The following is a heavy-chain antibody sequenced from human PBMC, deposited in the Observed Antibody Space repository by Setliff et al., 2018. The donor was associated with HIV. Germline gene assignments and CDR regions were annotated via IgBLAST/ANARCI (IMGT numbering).Heavy chain of an antibody. J-gene: IGHJ6*03. Sequence: ASVKVSCKASGYTFTSYGISWVRQAPGQGLEWMGWISAYNGNTNYAQKLQGRVTMTTDTSTSTAYMELRSLRSDDTAVYYCARRVQGSNWYSQCYYYYIDVWGKGTTVTVAS. D-gene: IGHD6-13*01. CDR2: ISAYNGNT. V-gene: IGHV1-18*01. CDR3: ARRVQGSNWYSQCYYYYIDV. CDR1: GYTFTSYG.